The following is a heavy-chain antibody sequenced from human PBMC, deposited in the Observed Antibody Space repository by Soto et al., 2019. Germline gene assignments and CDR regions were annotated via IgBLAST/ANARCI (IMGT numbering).Heavy chain of an antibody. D-gene: IGHD2-21*02. CDR2: VNPSGGHT. V-gene: IGHV1-46*01. CDR3: AGGGHGVVVTAALDY. CDR1: GDTFTDYY. Sequence: QVQLVQSGAEVKKPGASVKVSCKASGDTFTDYYIHWVRQAPGQGLEWMGTVNPSGGHTTYAQHFLGRRTMTRETSSSKLYMELTSLTSEATAVYYCAGGGHGVVVTAALDYWGQGTLVTVSS. J-gene: IGHJ4*02.